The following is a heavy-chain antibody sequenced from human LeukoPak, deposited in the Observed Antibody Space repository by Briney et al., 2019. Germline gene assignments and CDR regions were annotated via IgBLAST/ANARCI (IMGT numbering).Heavy chain of an antibody. J-gene: IGHJ4*02. CDR1: GFTFSSYA. CDR2: ISGSGGST. D-gene: IGHD3-3*01. Sequence: GGSLRLSCAASGFTFSSYAMSWVRRAPGKGLEWVSAISGSGGSTYYADSVKGRFTISRDNSKNTLYLQMNSLRAEDTAVYYCAKDSTERSYDFWSGYTYYFDYWGQGTLVTVSS. V-gene: IGHV3-23*01. CDR3: AKDSTERSYDFWSGYTYYFDY.